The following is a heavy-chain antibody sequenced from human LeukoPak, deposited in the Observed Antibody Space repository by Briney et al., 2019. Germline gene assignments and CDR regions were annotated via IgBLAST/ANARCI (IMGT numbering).Heavy chain of an antibody. V-gene: IGHV4-59*01. Sequence: SETLSLTCTVSGGSISSYYWSWIRQPPGKGLEWIGYIYYSGSTNYNPSLTSRVTISVDTSKNQFSLKLSSVTAADTAVYYCARGGSRWGEINDYWGQGTLVTVSS. J-gene: IGHJ4*02. CDR1: GGSISSYY. CDR2: IYYSGST. D-gene: IGHD6-13*01. CDR3: ARGGSRWGEINDY.